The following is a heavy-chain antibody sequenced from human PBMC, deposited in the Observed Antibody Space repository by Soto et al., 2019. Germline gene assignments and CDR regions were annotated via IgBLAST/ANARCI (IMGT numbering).Heavy chain of an antibody. Sequence: LRLSCAASGFTFRSFTINWVRQSPGKGLEWVSTISSNSAYIYYTDALRGRFTISRDNAKNSLHLQMNSLRAEDTAVYYCTRDASRDSSARGWFDPWGPGTLVTVSS. CDR1: GFTFRSFT. V-gene: IGHV3-21*01. CDR3: TRDASRDSSARGWFDP. J-gene: IGHJ5*02. CDR2: ISSNSAYI. D-gene: IGHD6-13*01.